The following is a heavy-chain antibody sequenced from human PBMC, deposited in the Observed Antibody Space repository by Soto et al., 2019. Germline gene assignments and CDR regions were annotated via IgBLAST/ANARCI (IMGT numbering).Heavy chain of an antibody. CDR3: AKGLYSSPSDYYFDS. Sequence: EVQLVESGGGLVQPGRSLRLSCAASGFTFHDYAMHWVRQAPGKGLEWVSGISWNGNNIDYADSVKGRCTISRDNAKNSLYLQLNSLRAEDTAFYYCAKGLYSSPSDYYFDSWGQGTLVTVSS. V-gene: IGHV3-9*01. D-gene: IGHD6-6*01. J-gene: IGHJ4*02. CDR1: GFTFHDYA. CDR2: ISWNGNNI.